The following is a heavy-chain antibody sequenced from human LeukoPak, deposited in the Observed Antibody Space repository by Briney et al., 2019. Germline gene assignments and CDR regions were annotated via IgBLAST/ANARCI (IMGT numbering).Heavy chain of an antibody. J-gene: IGHJ4*02. V-gene: IGHV1-2*02. CDR3: ATQIESGSYYFDY. CDR1: GYTFTGYY. CDR2: INPNSGGT. D-gene: IGHD1-26*01. Sequence: GASVKVSCKASGYTFTGYYMHWVRQAPGQGLEWMGWINPNSGGTNYAQKFQGRVTMTRDTSISTAYMELSRLRSDDTAVYYCATQIESGSYYFDYWGQGTLVTVSS.